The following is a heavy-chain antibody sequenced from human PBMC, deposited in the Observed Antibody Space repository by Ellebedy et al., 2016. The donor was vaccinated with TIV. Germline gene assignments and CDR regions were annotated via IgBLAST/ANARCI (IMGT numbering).Heavy chain of an antibody. D-gene: IGHD6-19*01. Sequence: MPSETLSLTCTVSGGSISSYYWSWIRQPPGKGLEWIGYIYYSGSTYYNPSLKSRVTISVDTSKNQFSLKLSSVTAADTAVYYCASTILSGYSSGHDYWGQGTLVTVSS. CDR3: ASTILSGYSSGHDY. CDR2: IYYSGST. J-gene: IGHJ4*02. CDR1: GGSISSYY. V-gene: IGHV4-59*08.